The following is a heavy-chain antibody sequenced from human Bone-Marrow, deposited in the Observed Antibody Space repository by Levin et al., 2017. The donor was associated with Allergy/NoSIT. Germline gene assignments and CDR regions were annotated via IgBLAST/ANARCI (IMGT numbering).Heavy chain of an antibody. CDR1: GGSITSSSYF. CDR2: LFHTGTA. V-gene: IGHV4-39*01. J-gene: IGHJ2*01. CDR3: ARHERTDYGDYSVKLYFDL. D-gene: IGHD4-17*01. Sequence: SETLSLTCTVSGGSITSSSYFWDWIRQPPGTGLEWIGSLFHTGTAYYNPSLSSRVTISVDTSKNQFSLNLNSVTAADTALYYCARHERTDYGDYSVKLYFDLWGRGTLVTVSS.